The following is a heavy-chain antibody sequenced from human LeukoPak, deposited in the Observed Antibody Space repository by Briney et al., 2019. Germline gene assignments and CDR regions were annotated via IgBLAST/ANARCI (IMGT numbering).Heavy chain of an antibody. CDR2: IYTSGST. Sequence: SETLSLTCTVSGVSISSYYWSWIRQPAGKGLEWIGRIYTSGSTNYNPSLKSRVSISVDTSKNQFSLKLRSVTAADTAVYYCARGGYCGGDCYFYYWGQGTLVTVSS. CDR3: ARGGYCGGDCYFYY. D-gene: IGHD2-21*02. CDR1: GVSISSYY. J-gene: IGHJ4*02. V-gene: IGHV4-4*07.